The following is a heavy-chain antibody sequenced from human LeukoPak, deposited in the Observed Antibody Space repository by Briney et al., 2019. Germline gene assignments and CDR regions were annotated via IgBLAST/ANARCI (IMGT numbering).Heavy chain of an antibody. V-gene: IGHV1-46*01. CDR2: INPSCGST. J-gene: IGHJ4*02. CDR3: ARDNQPPLGGYSH. D-gene: IGHD5-18*01. Sequence: ASVKVSCKASGYTFTSYYMHWVRQAPGQGLEWMGIINPSCGSTSYAQKFQGRVTMTRDTSTSTVYMELSSLRSEDTAVYYCARDNQPPLGGYSHWGQGTLVTVSS. CDR1: GYTFTSYY.